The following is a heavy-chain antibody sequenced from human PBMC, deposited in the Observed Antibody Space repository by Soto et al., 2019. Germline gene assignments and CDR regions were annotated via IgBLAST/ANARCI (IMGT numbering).Heavy chain of an antibody. V-gene: IGHV3-23*01. J-gene: IGHJ4*01. Sequence: EVQLLESGGGLVQPGGSLRLSCAASGFTFSRSGMNWVHQAPGMGLEWVSGIGGSGGGTYYADFVKGRFTIFRDASKDTLYLQMNSLRVEDTAVYYCAKTGYCSGGSCHYVDYWGHGTLVTVSS. D-gene: IGHD2-15*01. CDR2: IGGSGGGT. CDR3: AKTGYCSGGSCHYVDY. CDR1: GFTFSRSG.